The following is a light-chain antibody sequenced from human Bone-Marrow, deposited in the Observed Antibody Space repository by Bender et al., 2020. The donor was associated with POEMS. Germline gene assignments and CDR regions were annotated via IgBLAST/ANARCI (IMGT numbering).Light chain of an antibody. CDR2: DVS. J-gene: IGLJ3*02. CDR3: CSYGGTYNWGL. CDR1: SSDVGGYNY. V-gene: IGLV2-8*01. Sequence: QSALTQPPSASGSPGQSVTISCTGTSSDVGGYNYVSWYQQHPGKAPKLIISDVSKRPSGVPDRFSGSKSGDTASLTISGLQAEDEADYYCCSYGGTYNWGLFGGGTKLTVL.